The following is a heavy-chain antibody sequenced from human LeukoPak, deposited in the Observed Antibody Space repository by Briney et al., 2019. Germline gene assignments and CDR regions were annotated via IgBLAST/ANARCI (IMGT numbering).Heavy chain of an antibody. Sequence: ASVKVSCKVSGYTLTELSMHWVRQAPGKGLEWMGGFDPEDGETIYAQKFQGRVTMTEDTSTDTAYMELSSLRSEDTAVYYCATGGPYCSGGSCYSDYWGQGTLVTISS. CDR2: FDPEDGET. CDR1: GYTLTELS. CDR3: ATGGPYCSGGSCYSDY. D-gene: IGHD2-15*01. V-gene: IGHV1-24*01. J-gene: IGHJ4*02.